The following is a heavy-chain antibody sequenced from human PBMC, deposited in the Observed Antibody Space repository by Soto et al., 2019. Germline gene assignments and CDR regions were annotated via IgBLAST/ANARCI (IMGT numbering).Heavy chain of an antibody. CDR3: ARELDPYSGGNSLSLDY. Sequence: QVQLVQSGAEVKKPGSSVKVSCKASGGSFSTYGINWVRLAPGQGLEWMGGIIPKFGTTNYAQNFQGRVTIPADESTNTAYMELNYLGSDDTAVYFCARELDPYSGGNSLSLDYWGQGTQVTVSS. CDR2: IIPKFGTT. J-gene: IGHJ4*02. D-gene: IGHD2-21*02. CDR1: GGSFSTYG. V-gene: IGHV1-69*13.